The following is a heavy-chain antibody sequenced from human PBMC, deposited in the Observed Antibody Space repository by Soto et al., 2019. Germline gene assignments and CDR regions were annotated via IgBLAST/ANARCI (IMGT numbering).Heavy chain of an antibody. J-gene: IGHJ6*03. CDR3: ASNYYDFWSGYYDYYYLDV. Sequence: QVQLVESGEGVVQPGRSLRLSCAASGFTFTTCGMHWVRQAPGKGLEWVALISHDGSNKYYAESVKGRFTISRDNSKNTLNLQMNSLRAEDTAVYYCASNYYDFWSGYYDYYYLDVWRKGTTVTVSS. CDR1: GFTFTTCG. D-gene: IGHD3-3*01. CDR2: ISHDGSNK. V-gene: IGHV3-30*03.